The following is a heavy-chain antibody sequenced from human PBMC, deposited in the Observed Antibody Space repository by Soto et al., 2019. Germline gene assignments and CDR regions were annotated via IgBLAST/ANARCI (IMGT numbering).Heavy chain of an antibody. CDR3: ARGPPPGIALAGKDFDY. CDR2: INHSGST. CDR1: GGSFSGYY. Sequence: QVQLQQSGAGLLKPSETLSLTCAVYGGSFSGYYWSWIRQPPGKRLEWIGEINHSGSTNYNPSLKSRITISVDTSKNQFSLKLCSVTAADTAVYYCARGPPPGIALAGKDFDYWGQGTLVTVSS. D-gene: IGHD6-19*01. V-gene: IGHV4-34*01. J-gene: IGHJ4*02.